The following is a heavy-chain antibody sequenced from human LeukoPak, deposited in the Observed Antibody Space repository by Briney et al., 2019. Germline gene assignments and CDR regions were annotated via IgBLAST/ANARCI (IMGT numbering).Heavy chain of an antibody. CDR2: MNPNSGNT. CDR3: ARDSSSSSYYYMDV. CDR1: GYTFTSYD. V-gene: IGHV1-8*02. Sequence: ASVKVSCKASGYTFTSYDINWVRQATGQGLEWMGWMNPNSGNTGYAQKFQGRVTMTRDTSTSTVYMELSSLRSEDTAVYYCARDSSSSSYYYMDVWGKGTTVTVSS. J-gene: IGHJ6*03. D-gene: IGHD6-6*01.